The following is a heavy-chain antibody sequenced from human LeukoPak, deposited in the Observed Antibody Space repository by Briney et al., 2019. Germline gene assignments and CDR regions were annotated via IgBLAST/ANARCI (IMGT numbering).Heavy chain of an antibody. Sequence: ASVKVSCKASGYTFTSYGISWVRQAPGQGLEWMGWISAYNGNTNYAQKLQGRVTMTTDTSTSTAYMELRSLRSDDTAVYYCARNVYSGSPGVYYFDYWGQGTLVTVSS. CDR1: GYTFTSYG. D-gene: IGHD1-26*01. J-gene: IGHJ4*02. CDR3: ARNVYSGSPGVYYFDY. V-gene: IGHV1-18*01. CDR2: ISAYNGNT.